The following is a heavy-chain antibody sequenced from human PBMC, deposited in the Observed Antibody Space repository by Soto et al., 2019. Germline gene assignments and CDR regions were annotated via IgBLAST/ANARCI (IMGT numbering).Heavy chain of an antibody. CDR3: ARVARITVYGVVTHDGMAV. CDR2: ISAYNGNT. CDR1: GSTFPSYG. V-gene: IGHV1-18*01. J-gene: IGHJ6*02. Sequence: QVQLVQSGAEVKKPGASVQVSCKASGSTFPSYGISWVRQAPGQGHEWMGWISAYNGNTNYAQKLQGRVAMTTDTSTSTAYMGLSGLRSDVTAVYCRARVARITVYGVVTHDGMAVWGQVTTVTVSS. D-gene: IGHD3-3*01.